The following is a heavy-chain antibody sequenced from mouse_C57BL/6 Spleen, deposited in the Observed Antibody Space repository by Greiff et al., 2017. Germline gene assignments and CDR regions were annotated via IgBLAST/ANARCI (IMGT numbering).Heavy chain of an antibody. CDR2: IHPNSGST. Sequence: QVQLQQPGAELVKPGASVKLSCKASGYTFTSYWMHWVKQRPGQGLEWIGMIHPNSGSTNYNEKFKSKATLTVDKSSSTAYMQLSSLTSEDTAVYYCANSGTDWYFGVWGTGTTVTVSS. J-gene: IGHJ1*03. D-gene: IGHD4-1*01. CDR3: ANSGTDWYFGV. CDR1: GYTFTSYW. V-gene: IGHV1-64*01.